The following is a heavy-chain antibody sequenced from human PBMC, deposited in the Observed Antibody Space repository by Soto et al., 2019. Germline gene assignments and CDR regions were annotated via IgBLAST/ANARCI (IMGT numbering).Heavy chain of an antibody. CDR3: VTNSGWSLRDFDY. D-gene: IGHD6-19*01. V-gene: IGHV3-64D*08. Sequence: GGSLRLSCSASGLTFSSFTMHWVRQAPGKGLEYVSAINSNGGSANYGDSVKGRFTISRDNPKNTLYLQMSSLRVEDTALYYCVTNSGWSLRDFDYWGQGTLVTVSS. CDR1: GLTFSSFT. J-gene: IGHJ4*02. CDR2: INSNGGSA.